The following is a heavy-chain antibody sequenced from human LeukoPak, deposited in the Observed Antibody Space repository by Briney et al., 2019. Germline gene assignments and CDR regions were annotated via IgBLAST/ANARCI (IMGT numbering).Heavy chain of an antibody. CDR1: GGSFSGYF. CDR2: INHSGHT. CDR3: ARHESGSSSVAFDS. J-gene: IGHJ3*01. V-gene: IGHV4-34*01. Sequence: PSETLSLTCAVHGGSFSGYFWSWIRQPPGKGLEYIGEINHSGHTTYNPSLKSRVTISVDTSKNQFSLNMISVTAADTAVYYCARHESGSSSVAFDSWGQGTMVIVST. D-gene: IGHD6-6*01.